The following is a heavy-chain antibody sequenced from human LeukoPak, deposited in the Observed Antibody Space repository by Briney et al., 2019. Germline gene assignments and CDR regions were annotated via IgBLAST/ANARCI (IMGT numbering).Heavy chain of an antibody. CDR3: AKSYDFWSGYSN. V-gene: IGHV3-23*01. Sequence: GGSLRLSCAASGFTFSSYAMSWVRQAPGKGLEWVSAISGSGGSTYYADSVKGRFTISRDNSKNTLYLQMNSLRAQDTAVSYSAKSYDFWSGYSNWGQGTLVTVSS. CDR2: ISGSGGST. CDR1: GFTFSSYA. J-gene: IGHJ4*02. D-gene: IGHD3-3*01.